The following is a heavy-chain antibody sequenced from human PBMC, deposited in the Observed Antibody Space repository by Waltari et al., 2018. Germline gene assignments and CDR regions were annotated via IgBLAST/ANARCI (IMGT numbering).Heavy chain of an antibody. CDR2: IYEDGSQK. V-gene: IGHV3-7*01. J-gene: IGHJ4*02. D-gene: IGHD6-13*01. CDR3: ARDISSSSYQEGY. CDR1: GFTFRTYR. Sequence: VQLVESGGGLVQPGGSLRLSCAASGFTFRTYRMSWVRQAPGKGLEWVANIYEDGSQKNYVGSVKGRFTISRDNARNSLYLQMNSLRVEDTAIYFCARDISSSSYQEGYWGQGTPVTVSS.